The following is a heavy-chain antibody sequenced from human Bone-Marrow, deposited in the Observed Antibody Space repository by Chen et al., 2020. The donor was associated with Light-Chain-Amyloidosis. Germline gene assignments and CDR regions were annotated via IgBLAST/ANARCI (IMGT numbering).Heavy chain of an antibody. CDR2: IYPDDSDV. D-gene: IGHD5-12*01. V-gene: IGHV5-51*01. J-gene: IGHJ4*02. CDR1: GYTVPNYW. CDR3: ARRRDGYNFDY. Sequence: GYTVPNYWIGWVRQMPGKGLEWMGVIYPDDSDVRYSPSFEGQVTISADKSITTAYLQWRSLKASDTAMYYCARRRDGYNFDYWGQGTLVTVSS.